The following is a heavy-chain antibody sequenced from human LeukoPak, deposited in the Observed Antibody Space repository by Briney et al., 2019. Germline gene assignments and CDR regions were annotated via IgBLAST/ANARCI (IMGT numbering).Heavy chain of an antibody. CDR2: ITSSGSTI. D-gene: IGHD2-15*01. J-gene: IGHJ4*02. CDR1: GFTFSDYC. Sequence: GGSLRLSCAASGFTFSDYCLSWIRQAPGKGLEWVSYITSSGSTIYYVDSVKGRFTISRDNSKNTLYLQMNYLRAEDTAVYYCARAQYCSGGSCYSPLDYWGQGTLVTVSS. V-gene: IGHV3-11*01. CDR3: ARAQYCSGGSCYSPLDY.